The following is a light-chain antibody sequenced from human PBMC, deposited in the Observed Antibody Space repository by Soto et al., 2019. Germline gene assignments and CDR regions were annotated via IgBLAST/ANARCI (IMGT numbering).Light chain of an antibody. J-gene: IGKJ1*01. Sequence: EIVLTQFPGTLSLSPGERATLSCRASQSVSSSYLAWYQQKPGQAPRLLIYGASSRATGIPARFSGSGSGTDFTLTISSLEPEDFAVYYCQQRSNWPPWTFGQGTKVDI. CDR2: GAS. V-gene: IGKV3D-20*02. CDR1: QSVSSSY. CDR3: QQRSNWPPWT.